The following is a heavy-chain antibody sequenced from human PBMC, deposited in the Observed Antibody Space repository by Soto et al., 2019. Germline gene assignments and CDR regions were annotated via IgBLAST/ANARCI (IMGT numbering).Heavy chain of an antibody. J-gene: IGHJ6*02. V-gene: IGHV4-34*01. CDR3: ARGLDFWSGYPIRDYGMDV. CDR1: GGSFRGYY. CDR2: INHSGST. D-gene: IGHD3-3*01. Sequence: SETLSLTCAVYGGSFRGYYWSWLRQHPGKGLEWIGEINHSGSTNYNPSLKSRVTISVDTSKNQFSLKLSSVTAADTAVYYCARGLDFWSGYPIRDYGMDVWGQGTTVNVSS.